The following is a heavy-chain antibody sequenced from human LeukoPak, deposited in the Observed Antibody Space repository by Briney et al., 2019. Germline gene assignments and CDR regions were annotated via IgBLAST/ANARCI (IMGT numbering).Heavy chain of an antibody. CDR2: INPTSGGP. V-gene: IGHV1-2*02. J-gene: IGHJ3*02. CDR1: GYTFTDYF. D-gene: IGHD3-22*01. Sequence: ASVKVSCKASGYTFTDYFIHWVRQAPGRGLEWMGWINPTSGGPNYAQKFQGRVTMTRDTSIATAYMELTRLRSDDTAIYYCASRGYYYASDIWGQGTMVTVSS. CDR3: ASRGYYYASDI.